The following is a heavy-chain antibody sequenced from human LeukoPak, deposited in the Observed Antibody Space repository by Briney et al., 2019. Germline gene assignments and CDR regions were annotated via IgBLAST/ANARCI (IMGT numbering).Heavy chain of an antibody. CDR1: GGSISSSSYY. CDR2: IYYSGST. D-gene: IGHD2-2*01. V-gene: IGHV4-39*02. CDR3: ARDQFECRSTSCSQAFDP. J-gene: IGHJ5*02. Sequence: PSETLSLTCTVSGGSISSSSYYWGWIRQPPGKGLEWIGSIYYSGSTYYNPSLKSRVTISVDTSKNQFSLKLNSVTAADTAVYYCARDQFECRSTSCSQAFDPWGQGTLVTVSS.